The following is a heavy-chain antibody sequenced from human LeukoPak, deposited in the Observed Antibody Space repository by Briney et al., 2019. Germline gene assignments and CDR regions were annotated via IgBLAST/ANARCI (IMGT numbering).Heavy chain of an antibody. V-gene: IGHV5-51*01. Sequence: GESLKISCKGSGYSFTSYWICWVRQMPGKGLEWMGIIYPGDSDTRYSPSFQGQVTLSADKSISTAYLQWSSLKASDTAMYYCARCYYDSTFDIWGQGTMVTVSS. CDR3: ARCYYDSTFDI. J-gene: IGHJ3*02. D-gene: IGHD3-22*01. CDR2: IYPGDSDT. CDR1: GYSFTSYW.